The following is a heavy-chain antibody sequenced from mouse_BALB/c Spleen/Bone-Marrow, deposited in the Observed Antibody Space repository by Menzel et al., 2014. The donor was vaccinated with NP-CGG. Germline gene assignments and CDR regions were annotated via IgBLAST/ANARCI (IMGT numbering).Heavy chain of an antibody. CDR2: INPDRRTI. CDR1: GFDFSTFW. J-gene: IGHJ3*01. CDR3: ARLHYYGYGAY. Sequence: DVKLVESGGGLVQPGGSLKLSCAASGFDFSTFWMSWVRQAPGKGLEWIGEINPDRRTINYSPSLKDKFAISRDNAKNTLYLLMSKVRSEDTALYYCARLHYYGYGAYWGQGTLVTVSA. V-gene: IGHV4-1*02. D-gene: IGHD1-2*01.